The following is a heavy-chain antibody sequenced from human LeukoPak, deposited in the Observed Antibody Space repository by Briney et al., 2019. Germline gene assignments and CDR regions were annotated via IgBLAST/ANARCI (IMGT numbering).Heavy chain of an antibody. CDR1: GGTFSSYA. CDR3: ARDGGDGYKRVCYFDY. Sequence: ASVKVSCKASGGTFSSYAISWVRQAPGQGLEWMGRIIPIFGIANYAQKFQGRVTITADKSTSTAYMELSSLRSEDTAVYYCARDGGDGYKRVCYFDYWGQGTLVTVSS. V-gene: IGHV1-69*04. CDR2: IIPIFGIA. J-gene: IGHJ4*02. D-gene: IGHD5-24*01.